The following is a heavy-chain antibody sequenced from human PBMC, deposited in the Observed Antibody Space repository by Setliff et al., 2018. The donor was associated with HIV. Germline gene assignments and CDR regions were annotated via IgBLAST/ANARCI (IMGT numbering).Heavy chain of an antibody. CDR1: GFTFSSHA. CDR3: AGGAYLYADRHQAEYFQH. J-gene: IGHJ1*01. V-gene: IGHV3-30*04. D-gene: IGHD4-17*01. CDR2: ITYDGSNK. Sequence: GGSLRLSCAGSGFTFSSHAMHWVRQAPGKGLEWVAVITYDGSNKYYADSVNGRFTISRDNSKNTLSLQINSLRGEDTAVYYCAGGAYLYADRHQAEYFQHWGQGTPVTVSS.